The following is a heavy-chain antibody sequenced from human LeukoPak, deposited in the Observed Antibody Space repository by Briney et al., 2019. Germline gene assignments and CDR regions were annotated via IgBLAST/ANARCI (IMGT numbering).Heavy chain of an antibody. CDR1: GFTFDDYA. Sequence: PGGSLRLSCAASGFTFDDYAMHWVRQAPGKGLEWVSLISWDGGSTYYADSVKGRFTISRDNSKNSLYLQMNSLRAEDTAVYYCANFENGHSFDYWGQGTLVTVSS. CDR2: ISWDGGST. CDR3: ANFENGHSFDY. J-gene: IGHJ4*02. V-gene: IGHV3-43D*03. D-gene: IGHD2-8*01.